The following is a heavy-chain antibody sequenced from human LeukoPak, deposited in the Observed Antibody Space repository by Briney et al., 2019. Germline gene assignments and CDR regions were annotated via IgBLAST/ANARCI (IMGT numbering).Heavy chain of an antibody. Sequence: SETLSLTCTVSGGSISSYYWSWIRQPPGKGLEWIGYIYYSGSTNYNPSLKSRVTISVDTSKNQFSLKLSSVTAADTAVYYCARDSGVDAHNDYWGQGTLVTVSS. D-gene: IGHD3-3*01. V-gene: IGHV4-59*01. CDR2: IYYSGST. CDR3: ARDSGVDAHNDY. J-gene: IGHJ4*02. CDR1: GGSISSYY.